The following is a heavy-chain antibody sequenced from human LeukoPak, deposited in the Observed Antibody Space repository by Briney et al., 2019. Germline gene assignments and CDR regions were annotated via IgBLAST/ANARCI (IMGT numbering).Heavy chain of an antibody. CDR1: GYTFTSYD. CDR2: MNPNSGNT. CDR3: ARGRPLLWYYDSSGYPLDY. D-gene: IGHD3-22*01. J-gene: IGHJ4*02. V-gene: IGHV1-8*01. Sequence: ASVKVSCKASGYTFTSYDINWVRQAPGQGLEWMGWMNPNSGNTDYAQKFQGRVTMTRNTSISTAYMELSSLRSEDTAVYYCARGRPLLWYYDSSGYPLDYWGQGTLVTVSS.